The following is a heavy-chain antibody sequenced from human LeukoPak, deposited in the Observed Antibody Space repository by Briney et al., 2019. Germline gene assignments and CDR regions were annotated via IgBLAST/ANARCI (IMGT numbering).Heavy chain of an antibody. D-gene: IGHD3-22*01. CDR1: GGSISSSSYY. CDR3: ARRPGRDYDSSGYDY. J-gene: IGHJ4*02. CDR2: IYYSGST. Sequence: SETLSLTCTVSGGSISSSSYYWGWIRQPPGKGLEWIGSIYYSGSTYYNPSLKSRDTISVDTSKNQFSLKLSSVTAADTAVYYCARRPGRDYDSSGYDYWGQGTLVTVSS. V-gene: IGHV4-39*01.